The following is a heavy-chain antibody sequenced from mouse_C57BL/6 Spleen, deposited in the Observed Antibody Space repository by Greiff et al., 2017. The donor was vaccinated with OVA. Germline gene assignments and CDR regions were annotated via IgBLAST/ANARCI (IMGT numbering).Heavy chain of an antibody. D-gene: IGHD3-2*02. CDR2: IDPSDSYT. CDR1: GYTFTSYW. Sequence: QVHVKQPGAELVRPGTSVKLSCKASGYTFTSYWMHWVKQRPGQGLEWIGVIDPSDSYTNYNQKFKGKATLTVDTSSSTAYMQLSSLTSEDSAVYYCASRGSSGYGAYWGQGTLVTVSA. J-gene: IGHJ3*01. V-gene: IGHV1-59*01. CDR3: ASRGSSGYGAY.